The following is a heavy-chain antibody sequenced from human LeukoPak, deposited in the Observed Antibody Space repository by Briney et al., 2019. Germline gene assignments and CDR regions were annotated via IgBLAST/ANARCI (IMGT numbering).Heavy chain of an antibody. CDR1: GFTFNTYS. V-gene: IGHV3-21*01. D-gene: IGHD1-26*01. J-gene: IGHJ4*02. Sequence: GGSLRLSCAVSGFTFNTYSMNWVRQAPGKGLEWVSSISGSSSYIYYADSVKGRFTISRDNAKNSLYLQMNSLRAEDTAVYYCARDESGSRFDYWGQGTLVTVSS. CDR2: ISGSSSYI. CDR3: ARDESGSRFDY.